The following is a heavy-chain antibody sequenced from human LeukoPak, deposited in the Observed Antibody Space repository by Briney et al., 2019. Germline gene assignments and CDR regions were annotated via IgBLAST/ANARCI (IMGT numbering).Heavy chain of an antibody. CDR3: ARGIDYGDYSPFDY. D-gene: IGHD4-17*01. Sequence: GGSLRLACAASGFTFSDYYMSWIRQAPGKGLEWVSYISSSGSTIYYADSVKGRFTISRDNAKNSLYLQMNSLRAEDTAVYYCARGIDYGDYSPFDYWGQGTLVTVSS. J-gene: IGHJ4*02. CDR2: ISSSGSTI. CDR1: GFTFSDYY. V-gene: IGHV3-11*01.